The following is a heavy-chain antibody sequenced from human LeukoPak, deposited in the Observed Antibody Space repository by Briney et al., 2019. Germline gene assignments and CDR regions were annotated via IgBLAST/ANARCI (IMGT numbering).Heavy chain of an antibody. V-gene: IGHV3-48*03. Sequence: GGSLRLSCAASGFTFSSYEMNWVRQAPGKGLEWVSYISSSGSTIYYADSVKGRFTISRDNAKNSLYLQMNSLRAEDTAVYYCARGALRGGFDYWGQGTLVTVSS. CDR1: GFTFSSYE. CDR2: ISSSGSTI. D-gene: IGHD2-15*01. CDR3: ARGALRGGFDY. J-gene: IGHJ4*02.